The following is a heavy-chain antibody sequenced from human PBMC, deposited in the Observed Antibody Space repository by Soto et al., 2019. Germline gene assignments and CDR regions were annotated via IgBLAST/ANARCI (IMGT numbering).Heavy chain of an antibody. Sequence: QVQLQESGPGLVKPSQTLSLTCTVSGGSISSGGYYWSWIRQHPGKGLELIGYIYYSGSTYYNPSLKSRVTISVDTSKNQFALKLSSVTAAATAVYYCASDLAVAGPSDYWGQGTLVPVSS. CDR3: ASDLAVAGPSDY. V-gene: IGHV4-31*03. CDR2: IYYSGST. J-gene: IGHJ4*02. D-gene: IGHD6-19*01. CDR1: GGSISSGGYY.